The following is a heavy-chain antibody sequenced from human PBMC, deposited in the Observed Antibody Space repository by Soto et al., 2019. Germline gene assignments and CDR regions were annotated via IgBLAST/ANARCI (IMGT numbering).Heavy chain of an antibody. D-gene: IGHD2-2*01. V-gene: IGHV3-23*01. CDR1: GFTFSSYA. Sequence: GGSLRLSCAASGFTFSSYAMSWVRQAPGKGLEWVSAISGSGGSTYYADSVKGRFTISRDNSKNTLYLQMHSLRAEDTAVYYCAKDSLGYCSSTSCPPPDYWGQGTLVTVSS. J-gene: IGHJ4*02. CDR2: ISGSGGST. CDR3: AKDSLGYCSSTSCPPPDY.